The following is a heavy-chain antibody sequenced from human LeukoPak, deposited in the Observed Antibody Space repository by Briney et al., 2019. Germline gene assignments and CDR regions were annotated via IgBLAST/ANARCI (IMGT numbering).Heavy chain of an antibody. D-gene: IGHD5-18*01. CDR1: GGSISTYY. CDR2: IYYTGAT. Sequence: PSETLSLTCTVSGGSISTYYWSWIRLPPGKGLEWIGYIYYTGATYYNPSLKSRVTILLDTSKNHFSLKLSSVTAADAAVYYCARAGYSYGTGYYFDYWGQGALVTVSS. J-gene: IGHJ4*02. CDR3: ARAGYSYGTGYYFDY. V-gene: IGHV4-59*01.